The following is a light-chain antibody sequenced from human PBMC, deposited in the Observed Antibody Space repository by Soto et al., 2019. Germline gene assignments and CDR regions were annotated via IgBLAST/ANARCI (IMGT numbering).Light chain of an antibody. CDR3: QQSYSTPQLT. J-gene: IGKJ4*01. Sequence: DIQMTQSPSSLSASVGDRVTITCRASQSIGIYLNWYQQKPGKAPKLLIYAASNLQSGVPSRFSGSGSGTDLTLTISSLQPEDSATYYCQQSYSTPQLTFGGGTKVEIK. CDR1: QSIGIY. CDR2: AAS. V-gene: IGKV1-39*01.